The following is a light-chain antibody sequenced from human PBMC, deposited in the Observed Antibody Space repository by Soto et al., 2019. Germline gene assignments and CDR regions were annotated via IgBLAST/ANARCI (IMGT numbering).Light chain of an antibody. V-gene: IGLV2-14*01. CDR3: SSYTTNNAHV. CDR2: EVF. CDR1: SNDIGAFDY. J-gene: IGLJ2*01. Sequence: QSALTQPASVSASPGQSISISWTGTSNDIGAFDYVSWYQQHPGKAPKLIIFEVFNRPSGVSTRFSGSKSGSTASLTISGLQAEDEADYFCSSYTTNNAHVFGGGTKVTVL.